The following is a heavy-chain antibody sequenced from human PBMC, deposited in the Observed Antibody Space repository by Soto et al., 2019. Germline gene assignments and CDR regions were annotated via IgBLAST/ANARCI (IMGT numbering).Heavy chain of an antibody. CDR3: AKDRNSGNNPHFDS. Sequence: PGESLKISCAASGFTFSNYAMSWVRQAPGRGLEWVSALGGSDGSTFYGDSVKGRFTISRDNSKNALYLQINSLRAEDTAVYYCAKDRNSGNNPHFDSWGQGTLVTVSS. CDR2: LGGSDGST. CDR1: GFTFSNYA. D-gene: IGHD1-26*01. V-gene: IGHV3-23*01. J-gene: IGHJ4*02.